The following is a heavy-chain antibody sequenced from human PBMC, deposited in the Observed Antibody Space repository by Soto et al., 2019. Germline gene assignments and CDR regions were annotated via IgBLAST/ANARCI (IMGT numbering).Heavy chain of an antibody. V-gene: IGHV1-18*01. CDR1: GYTFTSYG. CDR2: ISAYNGNT. Sequence: ASVKVSCKASGYTFTSYGISWVRQAPGQGLEWMGWISAYNGNTNYAQELQGRVTMTTDTSTSTAYMELRSLRSDDTAVYYCARQGYCSGGSCYSYYYYGMDVWGQGTTVTVSS. CDR3: ARQGYCSGGSCYSYYYYGMDV. J-gene: IGHJ6*02. D-gene: IGHD2-15*01.